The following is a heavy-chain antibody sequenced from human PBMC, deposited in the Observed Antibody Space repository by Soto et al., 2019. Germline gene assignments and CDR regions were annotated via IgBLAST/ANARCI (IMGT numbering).Heavy chain of an antibody. CDR1: GFTFSDYA. CDR3: AKGGRQWLVTADFNH. D-gene: IGHD6-19*01. V-gene: IGHV3-30*18. J-gene: IGHJ4*02. CDR2: VSHDGRNT. Sequence: VQLVESGGGVVQPGRSLRLSCAASGFTFSDYAMHWVRQAPGKGLEWVAVVSHDGRNTHYADSVKGRFTISRDSSKNTVSLAMSSLRAEDTAVYYRAKGGRQWLVTADFNHWGQGALVTVSS.